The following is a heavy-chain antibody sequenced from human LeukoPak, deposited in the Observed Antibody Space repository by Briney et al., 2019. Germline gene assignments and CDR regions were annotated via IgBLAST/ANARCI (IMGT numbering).Heavy chain of an antibody. CDR2: INPNSGGT. CDR3: ERVEYSSSREFDY. CDR1: GYTFTGYY. V-gene: IGHV1-2*02. Sequence: ASVKVSCKASGYTFTGYYMHWVRQAPGQGLEWMGWINPNSGGTNYAQKFQGRVTMTRDTSISTAYMELSRLRSDDTAVYYCERVEYSSSREFDYWGQGTLVTVCS. J-gene: IGHJ4*02. D-gene: IGHD6-6*01.